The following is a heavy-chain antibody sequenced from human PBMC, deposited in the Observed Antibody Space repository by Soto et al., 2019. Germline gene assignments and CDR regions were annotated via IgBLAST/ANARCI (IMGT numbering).Heavy chain of an antibody. CDR1: GCSMSSYY. CDR2: IYYSGST. J-gene: IGHJ5*02. Sequence: PSETLSLTCTVSGCSMSSYYWSWIRQPPGKGLEWIGYIYYSGSTIYNPSLKSRVTISVDTSKNQFSLKLSSVTAADTAVYYCARYGSGSSVWFDPWGQGTLVPSPQ. CDR3: ARYGSGSSVWFDP. D-gene: IGHD3-10*01. V-gene: IGHV4-59*01.